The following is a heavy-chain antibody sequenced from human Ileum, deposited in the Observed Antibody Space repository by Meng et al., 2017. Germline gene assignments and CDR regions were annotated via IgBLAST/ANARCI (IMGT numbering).Heavy chain of an antibody. J-gene: IGHJ4*02. CDR2: VTSTVEGGST. CDR3: VTVRDRNTWSFDY. Sequence: GESLKISCAGSGFTFSDAWMGWVRQGPGKGLEWVGRVTSTVEGGSTDYAAPVKGRFVISRDDSKTTLYLQMNSLKTEDTAVYYCVTVRDRNTWSFDYWGQGTQVTVSS. CDR1: GFTFSDAW. D-gene: IGHD2-15*01. V-gene: IGHV3-15*01.